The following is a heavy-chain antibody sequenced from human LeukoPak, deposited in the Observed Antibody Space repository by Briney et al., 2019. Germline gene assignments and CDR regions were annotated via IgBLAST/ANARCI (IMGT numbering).Heavy chain of an antibody. V-gene: IGHV1-18*01. J-gene: IGHJ4*02. CDR2: ISAYNGNT. CDR1: GYTFTSYG. Sequence: ASVKVSCKASGYTFTSYGISWVRQAPGQGLEWMGWISAYNGNTNYAQKLQGRVTMTTDTSTSTAYMELRSLRSDDTAVYYCARDPPGDYVWGSYHYGFDYWGQGTLVTVSS. CDR3: ARDPPGDYVWGSYHYGFDY. D-gene: IGHD3-16*02.